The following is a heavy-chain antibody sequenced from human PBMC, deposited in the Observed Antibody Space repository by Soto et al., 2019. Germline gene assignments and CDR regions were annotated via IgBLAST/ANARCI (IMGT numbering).Heavy chain of an antibody. CDR2: MNPNSGNT. CDR3: ARWDYGVYALFDY. D-gene: IGHD4-17*01. Sequence: QVQLVQSGAEVKKSGASVKVSCKASGYTFTSHDINWVRKATGQGLEWMGWMNPNSGNTGYAQKFQGRVTMTRNTSISTAYMELSSLRSEDTAVYYCARWDYGVYALFDYWGQGTLVTVSS. CDR1: GYTFTSHD. V-gene: IGHV1-8*01. J-gene: IGHJ4*02.